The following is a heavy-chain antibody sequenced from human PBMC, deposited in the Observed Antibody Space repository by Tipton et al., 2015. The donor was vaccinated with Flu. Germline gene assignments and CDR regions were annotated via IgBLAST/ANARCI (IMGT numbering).Heavy chain of an antibody. J-gene: IGHJ3*02. CDR2: IYTSGST. Sequence: LTCSVSGASISSGRYYWTWVRQPAGQGLEWVGRIYTSGSTNYNASLRSRAAISMDTSKNLFSLKLRSVTAADTAVYFCARATWSSNAFDIWGQGTMAIVSS. CDR3: ARATWSSNAFDI. V-gene: IGHV4-61*02. D-gene: IGHD2-15*01. CDR1: GASISSGRYY.